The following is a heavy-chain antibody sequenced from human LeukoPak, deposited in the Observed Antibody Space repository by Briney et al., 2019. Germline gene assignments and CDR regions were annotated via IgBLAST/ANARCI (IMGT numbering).Heavy chain of an antibody. CDR1: GGSISSSSYY. Sequence: PSETLSLTCTVSGGSISSSSYYWGWIRQPPGKGLEWIGSIYYSGSTYYNPSLKSRVTISVDTSKNQFSLKLSSVTAADTAVYYCARAGGYSYGPGNWFDPWGQGTLVTVSS. V-gene: IGHV4-39*07. J-gene: IGHJ5*02. CDR3: ARAGGYSYGPGNWFDP. D-gene: IGHD5-18*01. CDR2: IYYSGST.